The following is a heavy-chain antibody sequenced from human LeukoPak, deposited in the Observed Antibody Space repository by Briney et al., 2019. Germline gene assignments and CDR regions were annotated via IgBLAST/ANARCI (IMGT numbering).Heavy chain of an antibody. D-gene: IGHD3-22*01. Sequence: PSETLSLTCTVSGGSISSSSCYWGWIRQPPGKGLEWIGSIYYSGNTYYKPSLKSRVAISVDTSKNQFSLKLSSVTAADTAVYYCARRGDSSGYYLFDYWGQGTLVTVSS. CDR1: GGSISSSSCY. CDR2: IYYSGNT. V-gene: IGHV4-39*01. J-gene: IGHJ4*02. CDR3: ARRGDSSGYYLFDY.